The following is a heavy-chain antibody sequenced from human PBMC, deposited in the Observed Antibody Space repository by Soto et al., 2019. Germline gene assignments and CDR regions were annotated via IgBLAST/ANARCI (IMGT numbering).Heavy chain of an antibody. CDR1: GGSISSGDYY. V-gene: IGHV4-30-4*01. CDR3: AGRLTILDY. CDR2: IDYSGST. J-gene: IGHJ4*02. Sequence: QVQLQESGPGLVKPSQTLSLTCTVSGGSISSGDYYWSWIRQPPGKGLEWIGYIDYSGSTYYNPSRKGRVTLSVDTARNQFALKLSSVSAADTAVYYCAGRLTILDYWGQGTLVTVSS.